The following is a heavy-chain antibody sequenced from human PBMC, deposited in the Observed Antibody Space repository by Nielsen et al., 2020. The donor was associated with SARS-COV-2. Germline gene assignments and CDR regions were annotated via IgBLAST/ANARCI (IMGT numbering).Heavy chain of an antibody. CDR3: ARAGEETATSRIDY. CDR1: GGSISSGDYY. D-gene: IGHD5-24*01. J-gene: IGHJ4*02. CDR2: IHYTGST. V-gene: IGHV4-30-4*01. Sequence: SETLSLTCTVSGGSISSGDYYWSWIRQPPGMGLEWIGYIHYTGSTVYNPSLRNRIGMSVDTSKNQFSLKVRSVTAADTAVYYCARAGEETATSRIDYWGQGTLVSVSS.